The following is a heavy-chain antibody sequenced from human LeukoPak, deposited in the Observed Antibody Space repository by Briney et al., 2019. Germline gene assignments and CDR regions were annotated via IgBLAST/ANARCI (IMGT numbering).Heavy chain of an antibody. CDR3: ALTSRLRGYSYGLFDY. J-gene: IGHJ4*02. D-gene: IGHD5-18*01. Sequence: GGSLRLSCVVSGFTFSSYAMSWVRQTPGKGLEWVSGISGGDENTNYADSVKGRFTISRDNSKNTLYLQMNSLRAEDTAVYYCALTSRLRGYSYGLFDYWGQGTLVTVSS. CDR2: ISGGDENT. V-gene: IGHV3-23*01. CDR1: GFTFSSYA.